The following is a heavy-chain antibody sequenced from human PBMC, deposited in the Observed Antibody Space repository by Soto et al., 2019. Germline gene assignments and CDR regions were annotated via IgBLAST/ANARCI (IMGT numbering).Heavy chain of an antibody. CDR2: ISGSGGST. D-gene: IGHD6-19*01. Sequence: EVQLLESGGGLVQPGGSLRLSCAASGFTFSSYAMSWVRQAPGKGLEWVSAISGSGGSTYYADSVKGRFTISRDNSKNTLYLQMNSLRAEDTAVYYCAKDLIPAAVADLLDAFDIWGQGTMVTVSS. V-gene: IGHV3-23*01. J-gene: IGHJ3*02. CDR1: GFTFSSYA. CDR3: AKDLIPAAVADLLDAFDI.